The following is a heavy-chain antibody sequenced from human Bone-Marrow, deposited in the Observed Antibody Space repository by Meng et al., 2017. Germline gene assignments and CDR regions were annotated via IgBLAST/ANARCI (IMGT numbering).Heavy chain of an antibody. V-gene: IGHV1-2*02. CDR1: GYTFTGYY. CDR2: INPNSGGT. J-gene: IGHJ3*02. CDR3: AREWFEGAFDAFDI. D-gene: IGHD3-16*01. Sequence: ASVKVSCKASGYTFTGYYMHWVRQAPGQGLEWMGWINPNSGGTNYAQKFQGRVTMTRDTSISTAYMELRSLRSDDTAVYYCAREWFEGAFDAFDIWGQGTMVTVSS.